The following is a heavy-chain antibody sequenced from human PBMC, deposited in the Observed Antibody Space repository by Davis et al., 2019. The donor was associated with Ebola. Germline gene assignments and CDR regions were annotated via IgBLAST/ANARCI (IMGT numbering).Heavy chain of an antibody. CDR1: GGSFSGYY. V-gene: IGHV4-34*01. J-gene: IGHJ6*02. Sequence: SETLSLTCAVYGGSFSGYYWSWIRQPPGKGLEWIGEINHSGSTNYNPSLKSRVTISVDTSKNQFSLKLSSVTAADTAVYYCARERYDFWSGYYSYYYYGIAVWVQGPTVT. CDR2: INHSGST. CDR3: ARERYDFWSGYYSYYYYGIAV. D-gene: IGHD3-3*01.